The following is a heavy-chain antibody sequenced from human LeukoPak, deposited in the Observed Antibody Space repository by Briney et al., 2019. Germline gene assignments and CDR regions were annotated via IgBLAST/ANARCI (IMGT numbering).Heavy chain of an antibody. V-gene: IGHV4-4*07. CDR1: GGSISSYY. CDR2: IYTSGST. D-gene: IGHD3-10*01. CDR3: ARAGPLLNGSEAPHHY. Sequence: PSETLSLTCTVSGGSISSYYWSWIRQPAGKGLEWIGRIYTSGSTNYNPSLKSRVTMSVDTSKNQFSLKLSSVTAADTAVYYCARAGPLLNGSEAPHHYWDQGTLVTVSS. J-gene: IGHJ4*02.